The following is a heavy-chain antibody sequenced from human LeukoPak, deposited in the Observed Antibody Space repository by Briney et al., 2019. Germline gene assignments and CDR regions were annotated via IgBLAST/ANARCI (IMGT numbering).Heavy chain of an antibody. J-gene: IGHJ6*03. D-gene: IGHD6-13*01. CDR1: GFSFRTYS. Sequence: GGSLRLSCAASGFSFRTYSMNWVRQAPGKGLEWISSISSGSSYIYYADSVKGRFTISRDNTKNSLYLHMNSLRAEDTALYYCAREWMGYSSSRRDYYYYMDVWGKGTTVTVSS. V-gene: IGHV3-21*06. CDR3: AREWMGYSSSRRDYYYYMDV. CDR2: ISSGSSYI.